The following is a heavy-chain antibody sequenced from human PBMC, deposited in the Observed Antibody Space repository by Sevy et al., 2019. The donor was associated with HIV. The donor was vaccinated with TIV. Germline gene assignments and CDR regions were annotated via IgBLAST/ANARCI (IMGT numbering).Heavy chain of an antibody. J-gene: IGHJ4*02. Sequence: GGSLRLSCAASGFTFSDYYMSWIRQAPGKGPEWVSYINNSSRFINYVKSVKGRFTISRDNAKNSLYLQMNSPRAEDTAVYYCARGKVLFDYWGQGTLVTVSS. V-gene: IGHV3-11*06. CDR3: ARGKVLFDY. CDR1: GFTFSDYY. CDR2: INNSSRFI.